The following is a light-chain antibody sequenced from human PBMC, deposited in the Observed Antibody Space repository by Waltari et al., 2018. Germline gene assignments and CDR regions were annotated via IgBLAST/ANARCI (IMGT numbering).Light chain of an antibody. V-gene: IGLV2-14*01. J-gene: IGLJ1*01. CDR1: NSDIGSTNF. CDR2: EVS. Sequence: QSARTQPASVSGSHGHSFPISCPRPNSDIGSTNFVPWYQQHPNKVPKLVLYEVSNRPSGVSNSFSGSKSGNTAFLTISGLQAEDEAEYYCSSYTKSTTQVFGTGTKVTVL. CDR3: SSYTKSTTQV.